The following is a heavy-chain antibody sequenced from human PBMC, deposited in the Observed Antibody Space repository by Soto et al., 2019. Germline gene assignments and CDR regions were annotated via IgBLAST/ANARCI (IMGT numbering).Heavy chain of an antibody. CDR2: INDYGTTI. CDR3: ARGVLEPFDD. J-gene: IGHJ4*02. CDR1: GFNLGSYW. D-gene: IGHD1-1*01. Sequence: EVQLVASGGGLVQPGGSLRLSCAASGFNLGSYWMHWVRHAPGKGLVWVSRINDYGTTINYAESVEGRFTISRNDAKSEVYLQMNNLRAEDTAVYYCARGVLEPFDDGDQGALVTVSS. V-gene: IGHV3-74*01.